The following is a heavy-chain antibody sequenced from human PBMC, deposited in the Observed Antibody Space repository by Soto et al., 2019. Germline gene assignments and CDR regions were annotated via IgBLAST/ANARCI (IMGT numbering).Heavy chain of an antibody. V-gene: IGHV1-18*01. J-gene: IGHJ4*02. Sequence: AASVKVSCKASGYTFTSYGISWVRQAPGQGLEWMGWISAYNGNTNSAQKLQGRLTMTTDASTSTAYMELRSLTSDDTAVYYCARGMLIAAPAPTDYWGQGTLVTVSS. D-gene: IGHD6-6*01. CDR2: ISAYNGNT. CDR1: GYTFTSYG. CDR3: ARGMLIAAPAPTDY.